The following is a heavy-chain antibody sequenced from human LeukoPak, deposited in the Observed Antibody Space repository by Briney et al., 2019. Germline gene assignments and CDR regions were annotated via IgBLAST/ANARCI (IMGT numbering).Heavy chain of an antibody. CDR3: ARSSSTQNFDY. D-gene: IGHD2-2*01. CDR1: GGSISSSSYY. J-gene: IGHJ4*02. Sequence: SETLSLTCTVSGGSISSSSYYWGWIRQPPGKGLEWIGSIYYSGSTYYNPSLKSRVTISVDTSKNQFSLKLSSVTAADTAVYYCARSSSTQNFDYWGQGTLVTVSS. V-gene: IGHV4-39*07. CDR2: IYYSGST.